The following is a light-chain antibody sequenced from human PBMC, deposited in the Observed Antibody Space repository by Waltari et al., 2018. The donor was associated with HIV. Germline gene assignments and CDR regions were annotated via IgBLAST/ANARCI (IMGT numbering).Light chain of an antibody. CDR2: VGPGGSVG. CDR1: SGFSNSK. CDR3: GADHGSGSNFDMV. V-gene: IGLV9-49*01. Sequence: QPVLTQPPSASASLGASVTLTCTLSSGFSNSKVAWYQQKPGKGPRFVMRVGPGGSVGSTGDGIPARISVLVSGLNRYLTSKNIQEEDESYYHCGADHGSGSNFDMVFGGGTKLTVL. J-gene: IGLJ2*01.